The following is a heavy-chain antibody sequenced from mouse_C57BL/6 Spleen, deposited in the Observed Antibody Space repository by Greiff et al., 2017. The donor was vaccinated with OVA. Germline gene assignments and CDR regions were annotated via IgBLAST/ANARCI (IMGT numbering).Heavy chain of an antibody. D-gene: IGHD1-1*01. V-gene: IGHV5-17*01. J-gene: IGHJ3*01. CDR2: ISSGSSTI. Sequence: EVKLMESGGGLVKPGGSLKLSCAASGFTFSDYGMHWVRQAPEKGLEWVAYISSGSSTIYYADTVKGRFTISRDNAKNTLFLQMTSLRSEDTAMYYCARDGYYGSSYVRFAYWGQGTLVTVSA. CDR1: GFTFSDYG. CDR3: ARDGYYGSSYVRFAY.